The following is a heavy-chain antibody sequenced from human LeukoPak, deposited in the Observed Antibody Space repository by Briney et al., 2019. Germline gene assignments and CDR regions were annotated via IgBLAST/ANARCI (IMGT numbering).Heavy chain of an antibody. D-gene: IGHD3-22*01. J-gene: IGHJ4*02. Sequence: GRSPRLSCAASGFTFDDYAMHWVRQAPGKGLEWVSGISWNSGSIGYADSVKDRFTISRDNAKNSLYLQMNSLRAEDMALYYCAKDPGLGYFDYWGQGTLVTVSS. CDR3: AKDPGLGYFDY. CDR2: ISWNSGSI. V-gene: IGHV3-9*03. CDR1: GFTFDDYA.